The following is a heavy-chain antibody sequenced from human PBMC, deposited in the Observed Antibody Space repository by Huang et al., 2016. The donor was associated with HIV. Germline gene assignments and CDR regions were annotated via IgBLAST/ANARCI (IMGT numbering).Heavy chain of an antibody. CDR1: GYSVSSYW. V-gene: IGHV5-51*01. D-gene: IGHD6-6*01. J-gene: IGHJ4*02. Sequence: VQLVQSGAEVKKPGESLKISCKGSGYSVSSYWIAWVRQMPGKGLEWMGIICPDDSDTTYRPSFEGQVTISADKSSGTAYLQWSSLKASDTAMYYCARRFSSSSGYFDYWGQGSLVTVSS. CDR3: ARRFSSSSGYFDY. CDR2: ICPDDSDT.